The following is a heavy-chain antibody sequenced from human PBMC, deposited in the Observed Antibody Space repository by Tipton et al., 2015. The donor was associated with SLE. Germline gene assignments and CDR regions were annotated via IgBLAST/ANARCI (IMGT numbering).Heavy chain of an antibody. CDR2: LSTTGST. CDR3: ARVDRGPRYFVL. D-gene: IGHD1-26*01. CDR1: GGSITTGCYY. Sequence: TLSLTCTVSGGSITTGCYYWSWIRQPAGKGLEWIGRLSTTGSTYYNPSLKSRVSMSVDTSKNQFSLRLSSVTAADTAVYYCARVDRGPRYFVLWGRGTLVTV. V-gene: IGHV4-61*02. J-gene: IGHJ2*01.